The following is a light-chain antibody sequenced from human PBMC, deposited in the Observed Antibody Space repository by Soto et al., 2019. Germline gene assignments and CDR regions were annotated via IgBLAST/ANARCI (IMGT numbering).Light chain of an antibody. CDR3: ASYTTSSTYV. Sequence: ALTQPASVSGSPGQSIAISCTGTSSDVGGYSYVSWYQQQPGKATKLVISDVSNRPSGVSDRFSGSKSGNTASLTISWLQTEDEADYYCASYTTSSTYVFGTGTKVTVL. J-gene: IGLJ1*01. V-gene: IGLV2-14*01. CDR2: DVS. CDR1: SSDVGGYSY.